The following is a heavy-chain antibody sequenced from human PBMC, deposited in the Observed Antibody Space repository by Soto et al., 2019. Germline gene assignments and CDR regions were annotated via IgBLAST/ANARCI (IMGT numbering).Heavy chain of an antibody. Sequence: PVGSLRLSCTVSGFDFGDYYMSWIRQAPGKGLEWVSYIDSGDGTTYYTDSVKGRFTISRDNAKKTVYLQMSSLRVEDTALYYCVRPYYSSSWFPFDRWGQGTLVTVSS. D-gene: IGHD6-13*01. V-gene: IGHV3-11*01. J-gene: IGHJ4*02. CDR1: GFDFGDYY. CDR3: VRPYYSSSWFPFDR. CDR2: IDSGDGTT.